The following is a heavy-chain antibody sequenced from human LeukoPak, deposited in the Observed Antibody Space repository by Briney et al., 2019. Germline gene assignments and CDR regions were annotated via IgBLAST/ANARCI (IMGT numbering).Heavy chain of an antibody. Sequence: SQTLSLTCTVSGGSISSGSYYWSWIRQPAGKGLEWIVRIYTSGSTNYNPSLKSRVTISVDTSKNQFSLKLSSVTAADTAVYYCARAHSIASYYYGVDVWGQGTTVTVSS. CDR1: GGSISSGSYY. J-gene: IGHJ6*02. D-gene: IGHD2/OR15-2a*01. CDR2: IYTSGST. CDR3: ARAHSIASYYYGVDV. V-gene: IGHV4-61*02.